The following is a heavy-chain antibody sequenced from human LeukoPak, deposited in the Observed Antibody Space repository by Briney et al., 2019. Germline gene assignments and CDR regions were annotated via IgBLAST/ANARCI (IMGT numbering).Heavy chain of an antibody. V-gene: IGHV3-30-3*01. D-gene: IGHD1-1*01. CDR1: GFTFSSYA. CDR3: ARVATLNWNYYDY. Sequence: GGSLRLSCAASGFTFSSYAMHWVRQVPGKGLEWVAVISYDGSNKYYADSVKGRFTISRDNSKNTLYLQMNSLRAEDTAVYYCARVATLNWNYYDYWGQGTLVTVSS. J-gene: IGHJ4*02. CDR2: ISYDGSNK.